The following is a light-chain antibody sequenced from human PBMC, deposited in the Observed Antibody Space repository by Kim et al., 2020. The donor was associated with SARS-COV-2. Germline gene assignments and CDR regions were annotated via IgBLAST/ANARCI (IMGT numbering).Light chain of an antibody. J-gene: IGLJ3*02. CDR3: NSRDSSGNHWV. CDR2: GKN. Sequence: LGHTVRIPCQGDSLRSYYASWYQQKPGQAPVLVIYGKNNRPSGIPDRFSGSSSGNTASLTITGAQAEDEADYYCNSRDSSGNHWVFGGGTKLTVL. V-gene: IGLV3-19*01. CDR1: SLRSYY.